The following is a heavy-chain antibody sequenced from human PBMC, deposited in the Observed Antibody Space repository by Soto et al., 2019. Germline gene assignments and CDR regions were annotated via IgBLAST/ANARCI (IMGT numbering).Heavy chain of an antibody. Sequence: PGESLKISCKGSGYSFTSYWIAWVRQMPGKGLEWMGIIYPGDSDTRYSPSFQGQVTISADKSISTAYLQWSSLKASDTAMYYCARRPDYGVNYYNYGMDVWGQGTTVTVSS. D-gene: IGHD4-17*01. V-gene: IGHV5-51*01. CDR2: IYPGDSDT. J-gene: IGHJ6*02. CDR3: ARRPDYGVNYYNYGMDV. CDR1: GYSFTSYW.